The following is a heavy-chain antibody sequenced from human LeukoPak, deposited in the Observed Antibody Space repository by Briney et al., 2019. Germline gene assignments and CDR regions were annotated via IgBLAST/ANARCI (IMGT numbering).Heavy chain of an antibody. D-gene: IGHD1-26*01. J-gene: IGHJ4*02. V-gene: IGHV4-39*07. CDR1: GDSISSSNSY. CDR3: ARGRRGSYFQDF. CDR2: MWFGATT. Sequence: KPSETPSLTCTVSGDSISSSNSYWGWIRQPPGKGLEWIGSMWFGATTSYDPSLKSRVTISIDPSKNQFSLKLSSVTAADTALYYCARGRRGSYFQDFWGQGTLVTVSS.